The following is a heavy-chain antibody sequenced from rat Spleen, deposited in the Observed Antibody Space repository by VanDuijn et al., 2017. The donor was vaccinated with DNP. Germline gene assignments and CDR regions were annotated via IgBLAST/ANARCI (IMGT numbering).Heavy chain of an antibody. CDR1: GFTFSNYY. CDR2: VSTSGSKT. D-gene: IGHD1-10*01. V-gene: IGHV5-25*01. Sequence: EVHLVASGGGLVQPGKSLKLSCAASGFTFSNYYMAWVRQTPKKGLEWVATVSTSGSKTYYSDSAQGQFTVSRDDAKSTLYLQMNSLKSEDTATYYCARHDNFDWFAYWGQGTLVTVSS. J-gene: IGHJ3*01. CDR3: ARHDNFDWFAY.